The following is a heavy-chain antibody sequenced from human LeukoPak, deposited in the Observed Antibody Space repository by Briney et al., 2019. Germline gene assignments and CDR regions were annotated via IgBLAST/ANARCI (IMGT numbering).Heavy chain of an antibody. CDR2: IYYSGSN. CDR3: ARSPRYYYYYYLDV. V-gene: IGHV4-4*02. CDR1: GVSISISNW. Sequence: SETLSLTCAVSGVSISISNWWHWVRQPPGKGLEWIGYIYYSGSNNYNPPLKSRVTISVDTSKNQFSLKLSSVTAADTAVYYCARSPRYYYYYYLDVWGKETTVTISS. J-gene: IGHJ6*03.